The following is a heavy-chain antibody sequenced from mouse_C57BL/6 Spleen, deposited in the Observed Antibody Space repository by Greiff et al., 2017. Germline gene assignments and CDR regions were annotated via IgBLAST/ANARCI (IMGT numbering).Heavy chain of an antibody. Sequence: QVQLQQSGAELMKPGASVKLSCQATGYTFTGYWIEWVKQRPGHGLEWIGEILPGSGSTNYNEKFKGKATFTANTSSNTTYMQLSSLTTEDSAIYDCARAYYSDYVYAMDYWGQGTSVTVSS. CDR1: GYTFTGYW. J-gene: IGHJ4*01. CDR2: ILPGSGST. CDR3: ARAYYSDYVYAMDY. D-gene: IGHD2-5*01. V-gene: IGHV1-9*01.